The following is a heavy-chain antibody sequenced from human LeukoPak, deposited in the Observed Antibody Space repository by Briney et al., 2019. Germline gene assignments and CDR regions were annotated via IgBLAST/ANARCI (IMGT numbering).Heavy chain of an antibody. Sequence: PSETLSLTCTVSGGSISSSRYYWSWIRQPAGKGLEWIGRIYTSGSTNYNPSLKSRVTMSVDTSKNQFSLKLSSVTAADTAVYYCARDSPKPYDIWGQGTLVTVSS. CDR3: ARDSPKPYDI. J-gene: IGHJ4*02. D-gene: IGHD3-9*01. CDR1: GGSISSSRYY. CDR2: IYTSGST. V-gene: IGHV4-61*02.